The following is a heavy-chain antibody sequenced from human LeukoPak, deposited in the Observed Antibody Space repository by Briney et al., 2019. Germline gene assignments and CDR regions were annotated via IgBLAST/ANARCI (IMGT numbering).Heavy chain of an antibody. CDR1: GFTFSSYG. D-gene: IGHD4-23*01. CDR3: AKDRRWSPGY. J-gene: IGHJ4*02. Sequence: GGTLRLSCAASGFTFSSYGMSWVRQAPGKGLEWVSAISGSGGSSYYADSVKGRFTISRDNSKNTLYRQMNSLRAEDTAVYYCAKDRRWSPGYWGQGTLVTVSS. V-gene: IGHV3-23*01. CDR2: ISGSGGSS.